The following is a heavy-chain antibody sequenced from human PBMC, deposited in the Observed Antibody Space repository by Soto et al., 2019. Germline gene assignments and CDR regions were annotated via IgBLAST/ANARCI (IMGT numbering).Heavy chain of an antibody. V-gene: IGHV3-48*03. D-gene: IGHD3-3*01. CDR2: ISTSGSPI. CDR3: ARESLRFLEWSFDY. J-gene: IGHJ4*02. CDR1: GFTFSNYE. Sequence: PGGSLRLSCAASGFTFSNYEMNWVRQAPGKGLGWLAYISTSGSPIYYADSVKGRFTISRDDAKNSLYLQMNNLRAEDTAVYYCARESLRFLEWSFDYWGQGTLVTVYS.